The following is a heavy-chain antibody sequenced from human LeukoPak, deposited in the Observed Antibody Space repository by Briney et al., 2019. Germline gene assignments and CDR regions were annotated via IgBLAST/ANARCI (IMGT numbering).Heavy chain of an antibody. CDR1: GFTFSSYG. D-gene: IGHD3-10*01. J-gene: IGHJ1*01. CDR3: ARESTTMVRGVIQH. CDR2: IWYDGSNK. Sequence: GGSLRLSCAASGFTFSSYGMHWVRQAPGEGLEWVAVIWYDGSNKYYADPVKGRFTISRDNSKNTLYLQMNSLRAEDTAVYYCARESTTMVRGVIQHWGQGTLVTVSS. V-gene: IGHV3-33*01.